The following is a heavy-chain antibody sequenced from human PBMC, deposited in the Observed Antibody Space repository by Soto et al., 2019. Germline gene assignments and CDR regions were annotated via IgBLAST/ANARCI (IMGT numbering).Heavy chain of an antibody. J-gene: IGHJ4*02. CDR3: ARAASFYYDNTGYYHFDY. CDR2: IYYSGST. Sequence: LLPISVTCTVADGSIIGHCWRCIRKNTGKGLEWIGYIYYSGSTYYNPSLKSRVIISVDTSKNQFSLRLRSVTAADTAVYYCARAASFYYDNTGYYHFDYWGQGSLVTVSS. V-gene: IGHV4-31*02. D-gene: IGHD3-22*01. CDR1: DGSIIGHC.